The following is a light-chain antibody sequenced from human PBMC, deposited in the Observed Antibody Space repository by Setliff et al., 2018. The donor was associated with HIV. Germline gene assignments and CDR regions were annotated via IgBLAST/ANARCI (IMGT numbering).Light chain of an antibody. CDR2: DAS. V-gene: IGLV3-21*03. CDR1: IIGSKS. CDR3: RVWDSSSDHYV. Sequence: SYALTQPPSESVAPGKTARITCVGNIIGSKSVHWYQQKPGQAPVMVVYDASDRPSGIPERFSGSKSANTATLTISRVEAGDEADYYCRVWDSSSDHYVFGTGTKV. J-gene: IGLJ1*01.